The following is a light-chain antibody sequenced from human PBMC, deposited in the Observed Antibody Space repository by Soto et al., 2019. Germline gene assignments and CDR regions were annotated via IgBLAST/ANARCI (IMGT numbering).Light chain of an antibody. CDR1: RSVSSSY. CDR3: QQYGRSPRT. CDR2: DAS. Sequence: EIVLTQSPGTLSLSPGERATLSCRASRSVSSSYLAWYQQKPGQAPRLLIYDASSRATGIPDRFSGSGSGTDFTLTISRLEPEDFAVYYCQQYGRSPRTFGQGTKVEIK. J-gene: IGKJ1*01. V-gene: IGKV3-20*01.